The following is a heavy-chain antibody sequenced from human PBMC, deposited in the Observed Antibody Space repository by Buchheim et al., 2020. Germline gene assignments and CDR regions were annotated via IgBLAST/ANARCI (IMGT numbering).Heavy chain of an antibody. V-gene: IGHV4-61*01. Sequence: QVQLQESGPRLVKPSETLSLTCTVSGGSVTSGGSVTSGSHYWSWIRQSPGKGLEWIGYLYYSGTTNYNPSLKSRATISVDTSNNQCSLKLRSVTAADTAVYYCAREVIMLTRFDPWGQGTL. CDR3: AREVIMLTRFDP. CDR1: GGSVTSGGSVTSGSHY. D-gene: IGHD3-10*01. J-gene: IGHJ5*02. CDR2: LYYSGTT.